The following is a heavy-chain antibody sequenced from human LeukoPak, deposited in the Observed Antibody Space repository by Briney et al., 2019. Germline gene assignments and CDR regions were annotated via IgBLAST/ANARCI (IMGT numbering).Heavy chain of an antibody. CDR2: ISSSSSYI. CDR1: GFTFSSYS. J-gene: IGHJ4*02. CDR3: ASGPYSSSFLDY. Sequence: KPGGSLRLSCAASGFTFSSYSMNWVRQAPGKGLEWVSSISSSSSYIYYADSVKGGFTISRDNAKNSVYLQMNSLRAEDTAVYYCASGPYSSSFLDYWGQGTLVTVSS. D-gene: IGHD6-6*01. V-gene: IGHV3-21*01.